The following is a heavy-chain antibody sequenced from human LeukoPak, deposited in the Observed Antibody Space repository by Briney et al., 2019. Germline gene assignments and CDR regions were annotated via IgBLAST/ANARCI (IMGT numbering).Heavy chain of an antibody. Sequence: SETLSLTCSVSGASINSHYWTWIRRPAGKGLEWIGRIYISGSTNYSPSLKSRVTMSVDTSKNQFSLKVSSVTAADTAVYYCARENGGGYWFDPWGQGTLVTVSS. D-gene: IGHD3-10*01. CDR2: IYISGST. CDR1: GASINSHY. V-gene: IGHV4-4*07. CDR3: ARENGGGYWFDP. J-gene: IGHJ5*02.